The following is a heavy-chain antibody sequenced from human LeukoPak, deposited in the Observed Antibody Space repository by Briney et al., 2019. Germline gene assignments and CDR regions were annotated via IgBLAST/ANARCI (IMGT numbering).Heavy chain of an antibody. CDR1: GYTFTSYD. Sequence: ASVKVSCKASGYTFTSYDINWVRQATGQGLEWVSSINPNSGNTYYAQKFQGRVTITRNTSISTGYMELTSLRSEDTAVYYCAPIAPRPNWSDPWGQGTLATVHS. CDR3: APIAPRPNWSDP. V-gene: IGHV1-8*02. J-gene: IGHJ5*02. CDR2: INPNSGNT. D-gene: IGHD6-6*01.